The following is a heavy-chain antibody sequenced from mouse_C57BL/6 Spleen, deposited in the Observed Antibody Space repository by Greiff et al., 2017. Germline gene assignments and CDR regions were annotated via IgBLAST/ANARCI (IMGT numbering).Heavy chain of an antibody. CDR2: INYDGSST. CDR3: ARVESGAMDY. Sequence: EVQLVESEGGLVQPGSSMKLSCTASGFTFSDYYMAWVRQVPEKGLEWVANINYDGSSTYYLDSLKSRFIISRDNAKNILYLQMSSLKSEDTATYYCARVESGAMDYWGQGTSVTVSS. V-gene: IGHV5-16*01. D-gene: IGHD3-2*02. J-gene: IGHJ4*01. CDR1: GFTFSDYY.